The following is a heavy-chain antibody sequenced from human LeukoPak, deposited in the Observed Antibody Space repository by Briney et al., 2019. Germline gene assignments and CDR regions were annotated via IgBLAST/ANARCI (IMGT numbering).Heavy chain of an antibody. CDR3: ARDYFNFLVVPNWFDP. J-gene: IGHJ5*02. V-gene: IGHV1-18*01. Sequence: ASVKVSCKASGYSFTNYGISWVRQAPGQGLEWMGWISTDNGYTNYGQNLQGRLTMTTDTSTSTAYMELRSLKSDDTAVYYCARDYFNFLVVPNWFDPWGQGTLVTVSS. D-gene: IGHD3-10*01. CDR1: GYSFTNYG. CDR2: ISTDNGYT.